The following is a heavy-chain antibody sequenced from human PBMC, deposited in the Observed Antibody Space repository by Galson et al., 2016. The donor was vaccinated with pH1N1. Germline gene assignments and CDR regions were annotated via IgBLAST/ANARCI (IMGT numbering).Heavy chain of an antibody. CDR1: GGSFSGHY. CDR2: ISHSGRS. J-gene: IGHJ3*02. D-gene: IGHD6-19*01. CDR3: ARHSTSGFPGIEVAARRRPFDI. V-gene: IGHV4-34*01. Sequence: ETLSLTCALYGGSFSGHYWSWIRQSPGKGLEWIGEISHSGRSDYNPSLEGRVTVSIDTSMNQFSLNLMSVAAADTAVYYCARHSTSGFPGIEVAARRRPFDIWGPGTMVIASS.